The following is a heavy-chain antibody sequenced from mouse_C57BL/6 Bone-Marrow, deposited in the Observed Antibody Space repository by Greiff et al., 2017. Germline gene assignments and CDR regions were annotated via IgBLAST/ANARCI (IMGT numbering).Heavy chain of an antibody. Sequence: VQLQESGPELVRPGVSVKISCKGSGYTFTDYAMPWVKQSHSKSLEWIGVISTYYGDASYNQKFKEKATMTVDKSSSTAYMELARLTSEDSAVYYCARKYDGYYPPWFAYWGQGTLVTVSA. D-gene: IGHD2-3*01. CDR1: GYTFTDYA. CDR3: ARKYDGYYPPWFAY. J-gene: IGHJ3*01. CDR2: ISTYYGDA. V-gene: IGHV1-67*01.